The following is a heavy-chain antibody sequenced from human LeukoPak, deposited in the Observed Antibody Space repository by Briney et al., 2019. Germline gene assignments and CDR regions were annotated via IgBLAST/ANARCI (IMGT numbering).Heavy chain of an antibody. CDR1: GGSISSSSYS. V-gene: IGHV4-39*01. J-gene: IGHJ4*02. CDR3: ARRGGSGYNSDYYFDY. D-gene: IGHD5-24*01. Sequence: KASETLSLTCTVSGGSISSSSYSWGWIRQPPGKGLEWIGSIYYSGTTYYNPSLKSRVTISVDRSKNQFSLKLSSVTAADTAVYYCARRGGSGYNSDYYFDYWGQGTLVTVSS. CDR2: IYYSGTT.